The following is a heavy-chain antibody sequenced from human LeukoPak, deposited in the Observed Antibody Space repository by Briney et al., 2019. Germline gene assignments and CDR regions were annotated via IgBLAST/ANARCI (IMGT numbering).Heavy chain of an antibody. CDR1: GGSISSSTYF. D-gene: IGHD5-24*01. Sequence: SETLSLTCTVSGGSISSSTYFWGWIRQPPGKGLEWIGNIYYSGSTYYNPSLKSRVTISVDTSKNQFSLKLSSVTAADTAVYYCARDGEMATIENYFAYWGQGTLVTVSS. CDR2: IYYSGST. CDR3: ARDGEMATIENYFAY. J-gene: IGHJ4*02. V-gene: IGHV4-39*07.